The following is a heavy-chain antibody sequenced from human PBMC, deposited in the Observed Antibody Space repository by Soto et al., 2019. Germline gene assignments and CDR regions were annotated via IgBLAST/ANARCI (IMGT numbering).Heavy chain of an antibody. CDR1: GGTFSSYA. J-gene: IGHJ6*02. V-gene: IGHV1-69*13. CDR2: IIPIFGTA. Sequence: SVKVSCKASGGTFSSYAISWVRQAPGQGLEWMGGIIPIFGTANYAQKFQGRVTITADESTSTAYMELSSLRSEDTAVYYCARGYYDRRGYYYYYYYGMDGWGQGTTVTVS. D-gene: IGHD3-22*01. CDR3: ARGYYDRRGYYYYYYYGMDG.